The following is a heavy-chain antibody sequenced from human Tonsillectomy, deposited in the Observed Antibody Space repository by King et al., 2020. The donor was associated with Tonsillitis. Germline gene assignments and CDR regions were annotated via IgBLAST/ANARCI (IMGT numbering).Heavy chain of an antibody. D-gene: IGHD5-18*01. CDR3: AKDQGYSYGSEYFDY. J-gene: IGHJ4*02. V-gene: IGHV3-9*01. Sequence: VQLVESGGGLVQPGRSLRLSCAASGFTFDDYAMHWVRQAPGKGLEWVSGISWISNNIDYADSVKGRFTISRDNAKNSLYLQMNSLRAEDTALYYGAKDQGYSYGSEYFDYWGQGTLVTVSS. CDR1: GFTFDDYA. CDR2: ISWISNNI.